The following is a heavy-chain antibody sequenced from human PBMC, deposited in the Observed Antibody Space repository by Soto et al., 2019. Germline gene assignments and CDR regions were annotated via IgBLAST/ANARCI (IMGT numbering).Heavy chain of an antibody. Sequence: VGSLRLSCAASGFTFNSYAMSWVRQAPGKGLEWVSGISGSGGSTYYADSVKGRFTISRDNSKNTLYVQMNSLRAEDTAVYYCAKGSGVGGYFFDYWGQGTLVTVSS. V-gene: IGHV3-23*01. CDR1: GFTFNSYA. CDR3: AKGSGVGGYFFDY. J-gene: IGHJ4*02. D-gene: IGHD3-10*01. CDR2: ISGSGGST.